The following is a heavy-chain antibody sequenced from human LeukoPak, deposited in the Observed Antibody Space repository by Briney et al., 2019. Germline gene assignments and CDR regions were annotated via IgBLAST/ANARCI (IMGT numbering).Heavy chain of an antibody. J-gene: IGHJ5*02. D-gene: IGHD3-22*01. CDR2: IYYSGST. V-gene: IGHV4-31*03. CDR3: AREMDYYDSGGYYLQWFDP. CDR1: GGSITSGGYY. Sequence: SETLSLTCTVSGGSITSGGYYWSWIRQHPGKGLEWIGYIYYSGSTSYNPSLKSRVTISLDTSRNQFSLKLSSVTAADTAVYYCAREMDYYDSGGYYLQWFDPWGQGTLVTVSS.